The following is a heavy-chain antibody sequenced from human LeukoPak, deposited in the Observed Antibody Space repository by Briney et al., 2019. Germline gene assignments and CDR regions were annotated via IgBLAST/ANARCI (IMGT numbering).Heavy chain of an antibody. D-gene: IGHD1-26*01. CDR3: ARGGYSGTYYFDY. J-gene: IGHJ4*02. V-gene: IGHV3-33*01. CDR2: VWYDGSNI. Sequence: PGGSLRLSCAASGFTFSTYGMHWVRQAPGKGLEWVAVVWYDGSNIHYVDSVKGRFTISGDNSKSTLYLQMNSLTAEDTAVYYCARGGYSGTYYFDYRGQGTLVTVSS. CDR1: GFTFSTYG.